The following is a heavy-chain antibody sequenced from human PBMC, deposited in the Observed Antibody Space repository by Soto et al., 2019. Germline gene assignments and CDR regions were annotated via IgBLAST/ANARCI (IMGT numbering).Heavy chain of an antibody. Sequence: QVQLVQSGAEVKKPGSSVKVSCKASGGTFSSYTISWVRQAPGQGLEWMGRIIPILGIANYAQQFQGRVTITADKSTSTASMELSSLRSEDTAVYYCARVKKIYYFDYWGQGTLVTVSS. CDR2: IIPILGIA. CDR1: GGTFSSYT. V-gene: IGHV1-69*02. J-gene: IGHJ4*02. CDR3: ARVKKIYYFDY.